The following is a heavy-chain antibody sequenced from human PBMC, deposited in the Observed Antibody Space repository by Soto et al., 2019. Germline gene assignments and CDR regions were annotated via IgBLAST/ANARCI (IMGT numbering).Heavy chain of an antibody. J-gene: IGHJ5*02. D-gene: IGHD4-17*01. V-gene: IGHV6-1*01. CDR1: GDSVSSNSTA. CDR2: TYSRSKWYS. Sequence: SQTLTITCNISGDSVSSNSTAWNWNRLCPSRDREWMRRTYSRSKWYSFYAPSVKSRISINPNTSKLQFSMQLNSVTPDDKAIYYCARGPESLRPWGQGTLVTVSS. CDR3: ARGPESLRP.